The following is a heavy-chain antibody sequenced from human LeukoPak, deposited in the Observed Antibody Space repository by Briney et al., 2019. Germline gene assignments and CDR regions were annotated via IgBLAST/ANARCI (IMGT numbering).Heavy chain of an antibody. V-gene: IGHV3-23*01. J-gene: IGHJ5*02. CDR3: AKVTLGYYDSSGYPPWFDP. CDR1: GFTFSSYA. Sequence: PGGSLRLSCAASGFTFSSYAMSWVRQAPGKGLEWVSAISGSGGSTYYADSVKGRFTISRDNSKNTLYLQMNSLRAEDTAVYYCAKVTLGYYDSSGYPPWFDPWGQGTLVTVSS. CDR2: ISGSGGST. D-gene: IGHD3-22*01.